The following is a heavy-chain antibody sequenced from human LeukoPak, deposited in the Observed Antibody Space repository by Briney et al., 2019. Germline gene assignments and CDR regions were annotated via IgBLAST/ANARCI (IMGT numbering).Heavy chain of an antibody. V-gene: IGHV4-59*12. CDR1: GGSISNYY. CDR2: VYYSGST. J-gene: IGHJ6*02. CDR3: ARDPIGASGRPYYYGMDV. Sequence: SETLSLTCTVSGGSISNYYWRLIRHPPRHGLELVGYVYYSGSTNYKPSLKSRVTISVDTSKNQFSLKLSSVTAADTAVYYCARDPIGASGRPYYYGMDVWGQGTTVTVSS. D-gene: IGHD3-10*01.